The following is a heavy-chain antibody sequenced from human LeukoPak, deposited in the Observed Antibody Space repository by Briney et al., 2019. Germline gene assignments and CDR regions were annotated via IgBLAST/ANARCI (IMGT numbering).Heavy chain of an antibody. Sequence: GGSLRLSCAASGFTFSSYAMSWVRQAPGKGLEWVSAISGSGGSTYYADSVKGRFTISRDNSKNTLYLQMNSLRAEDTAVYYCANSGDYYDSSGYYHFDYWGQGTLVTVSS. V-gene: IGHV3-23*01. J-gene: IGHJ4*02. CDR3: ANSGDYYDSSGYYHFDY. CDR1: GFTFSSYA. D-gene: IGHD3-22*01. CDR2: ISGSGGST.